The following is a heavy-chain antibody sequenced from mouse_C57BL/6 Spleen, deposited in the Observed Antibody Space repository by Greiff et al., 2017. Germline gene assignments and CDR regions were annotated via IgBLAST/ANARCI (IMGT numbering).Heavy chain of an antibody. J-gene: IGHJ4*01. CDR2: ISYDGSN. Sequence: ESGPGLVKPSQSLSLTCSVTGYSITSGYYWNWIRQFPGNKLEWMGYISYDGSNNYNPSLKNRISITRDTSKNQFFLKLNSVTAEDTATYYCARDEAYAMDYWGQGTSVTVSS. CDR1: GYSITSGYY. CDR3: ARDEAYAMDY. V-gene: IGHV3-6*01.